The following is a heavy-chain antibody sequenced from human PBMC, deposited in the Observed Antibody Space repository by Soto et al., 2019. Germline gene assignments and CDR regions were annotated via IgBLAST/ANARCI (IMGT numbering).Heavy chain of an antibody. CDR2: INAGNGNT. J-gene: IGHJ4*02. Sequence: ASVKVSCKASGYTFTSYAVHWVRQAPGQRLEWMGWINAGNGNTKYSQKFQGRVTIARDTSASTAYMELSSLRSEDTAVYYCARGTVPYYFDYWGQGTLVTVSS. CDR1: GYTFTSYA. CDR3: ARGTVPYYFDY. D-gene: IGHD1-1*01. V-gene: IGHV1-3*01.